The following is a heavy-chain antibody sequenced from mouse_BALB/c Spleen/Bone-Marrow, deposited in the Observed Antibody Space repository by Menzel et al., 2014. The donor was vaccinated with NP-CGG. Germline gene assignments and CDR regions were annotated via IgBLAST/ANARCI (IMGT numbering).Heavy chain of an antibody. D-gene: IGHD2-1*01. Sequence: QVQLQQSGPGRVAPSQSLSITCTVSGFSLSRYSVHWVRQPPGKGLEWLGMIWGGGSTDYNSALKSRLSISKDNSKSQVFLKMNSLQTDDTAMYYCARNPPYGNYEDYYAEDYWGQGTSVTVSS. CDR1: GFSLSRYS. CDR3: ARNPPYGNYEDYYAEDY. CDR2: IWGGGST. V-gene: IGHV2-6-4*01. J-gene: IGHJ4*01.